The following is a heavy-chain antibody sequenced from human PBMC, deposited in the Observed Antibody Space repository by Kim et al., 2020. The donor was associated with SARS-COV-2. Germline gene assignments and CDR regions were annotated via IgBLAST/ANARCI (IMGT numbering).Heavy chain of an antibody. CDR3: VRRLSGYDANFDY. J-gene: IGHJ4*02. D-gene: IGHD5-12*01. Sequence: YTHSLKSRVTISVDTSKNQFSLKRSSVTAADTAVYYCVRRLSGYDANFDYWGQGTLVTVSS. V-gene: IGHV4-61*07.